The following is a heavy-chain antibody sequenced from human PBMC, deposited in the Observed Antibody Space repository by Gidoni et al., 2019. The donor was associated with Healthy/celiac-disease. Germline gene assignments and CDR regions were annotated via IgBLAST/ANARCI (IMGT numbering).Heavy chain of an antibody. J-gene: IGHJ6*02. Sequence: SCRSRAQDWIRQPPGKGLEWIGSIYYSGSTYYNPSLKSRVTISVDTSKNQFSLKLSSVTAADTAVYYGARQYSSLLMDYYYGMDVWGQGTTVTVSS. CDR1: SCRSRA. CDR2: IYYSGST. CDR3: ARQYSSLLMDYYYGMDV. V-gene: IGHV4-39*01. D-gene: IGHD6-13*01.